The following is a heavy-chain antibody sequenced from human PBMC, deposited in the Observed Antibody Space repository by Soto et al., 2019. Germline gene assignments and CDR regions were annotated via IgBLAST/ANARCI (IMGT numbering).Heavy chain of an antibody. V-gene: IGHV4-59*01. J-gene: IGHJ4*02. CDR3: ARTTGPTGSFDY. CDR1: VGSISNYF. Sequence: SETLSLTCTVSVGSISNYFWSWIRQPPGKGLEWIGYIYYSGSTNYNPSLKSRVTISVDTSNNQFSLKLSSVTAADTAVYYCARTTGPTGSFDYWGQGTLVTVSS. D-gene: IGHD1-1*01. CDR2: IYYSGST.